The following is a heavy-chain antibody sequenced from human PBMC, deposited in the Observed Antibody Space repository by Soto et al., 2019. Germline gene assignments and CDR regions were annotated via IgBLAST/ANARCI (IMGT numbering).Heavy chain of an antibody. J-gene: IGHJ5*02. V-gene: IGHV2-70*01. Sequence: SCPPLVNPTETLTLTWTFSRFSLSTSGMCVSWIRQPPGKALEWLALIDWDDDKYYSTSLKTRLTISKDTSKNQVVLTMTNMDPVDTATYYCARMRGGSVDPWGQGTLVTVSS. CDR1: RFSLSTSGMC. CDR3: ARMRGGSVDP. CDR2: IDWDDDK. D-gene: IGHD3-16*01.